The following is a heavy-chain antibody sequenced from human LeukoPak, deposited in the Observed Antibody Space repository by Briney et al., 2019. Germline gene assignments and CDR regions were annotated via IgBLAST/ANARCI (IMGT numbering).Heavy chain of an antibody. Sequence: ASVKVSCKASGYTFTSYAMHWVRQAPGQRLEWMGWINAGNGNTKYSQKFQGRVTITRDTSASTAYMELSSLRSEDTAVYYCARGGWQQQSYGMDVWGQGTTVTVSS. D-gene: IGHD6-13*01. CDR1: GYTFTSYA. CDR3: ARGGWQQQSYGMDV. CDR2: INAGNGNT. V-gene: IGHV1-3*01. J-gene: IGHJ6*02.